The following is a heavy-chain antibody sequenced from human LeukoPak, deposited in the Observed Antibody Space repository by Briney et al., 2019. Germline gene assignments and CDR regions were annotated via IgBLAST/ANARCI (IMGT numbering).Heavy chain of an antibody. J-gene: IGHJ4*02. V-gene: IGHV3-23*01. CDR3: AKIGYYFGSGRSRDIFDY. CDR1: GFTFSSYA. D-gene: IGHD3-10*01. CDR2: ISGSGGST. Sequence: GGSLRLSCAASGFTFSSYAMSWVRQAPGKGLEWVSTISGSGGSTYYADSVKGRFTISRDNSKNTLYLQMNSLRAEDTAVYYCAKIGYYFGSGRSRDIFDYWGQGTLVTVSS.